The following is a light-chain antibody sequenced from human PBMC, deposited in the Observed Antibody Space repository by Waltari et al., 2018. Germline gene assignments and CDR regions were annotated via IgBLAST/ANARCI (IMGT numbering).Light chain of an antibody. CDR2: DVS. CDR3: SSYTSSSTWV. Sequence: YQQLPGKAPKLMIYDVSKRPSGVSNRFSGSKSGNTASLTISGLQAEDEADYYCSSYTSSSTWVFGGGTKLTVL. V-gene: IGLV2-14*04. J-gene: IGLJ3*02.